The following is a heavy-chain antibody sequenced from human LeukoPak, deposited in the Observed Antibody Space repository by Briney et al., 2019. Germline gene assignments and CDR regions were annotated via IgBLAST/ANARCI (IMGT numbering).Heavy chain of an antibody. CDR1: GYTFTSYG. V-gene: IGHV1-18*01. Sequence: GASVKVSCKASGYTFTSYGISWVRQAPGQGLEWMGWISAYNGNTNYAQKLQGRVTMTTDTSTSTAYMGLRSLRSDDTAVYYCARHTSYDSSGYYYYYGMDVWGQGTTVTVSS. J-gene: IGHJ6*02. CDR3: ARHTSYDSSGYYYYYGMDV. CDR2: ISAYNGNT. D-gene: IGHD3-22*01.